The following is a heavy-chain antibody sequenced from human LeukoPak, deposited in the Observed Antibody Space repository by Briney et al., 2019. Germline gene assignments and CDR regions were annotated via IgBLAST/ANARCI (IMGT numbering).Heavy chain of an antibody. Sequence: GGSLRLSCTGSGFRFGGYALSWVRQAPGEGLEWVGFIRSKALCGTSEYAASVEGRFTISRDDANSIACLQKNSLKNEDTAWYFCVREIVRAYYFDSWGQGTLVTVSS. J-gene: IGHJ4*02. V-gene: IGHV3-49*04. CDR1: GFRFGGYA. D-gene: IGHD3-10*02. CDR2: IRSKALCGTS. CDR3: VREIVRAYYFDS.